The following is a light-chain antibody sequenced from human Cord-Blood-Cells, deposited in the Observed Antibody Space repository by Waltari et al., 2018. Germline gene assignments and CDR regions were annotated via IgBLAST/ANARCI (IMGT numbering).Light chain of an antibody. CDR3: CSYAGSYTWV. CDR2: DVS. CDR1: IRDVGGSNY. Sequence: QSALTQPRSVSGSPGQSATTSFTATIRDVGGSNYVSWYQQHPGKAPKLMIYDVSKRPSGVPDRFSGSKSGNTASLTISGLQAEDEADYYCCSYAGSYTWVFGGGTKLTVL. V-gene: IGLV2-11*01. J-gene: IGLJ3*02.